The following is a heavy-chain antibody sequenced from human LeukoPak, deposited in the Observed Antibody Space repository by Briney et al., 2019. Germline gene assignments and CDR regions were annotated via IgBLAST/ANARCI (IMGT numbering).Heavy chain of an antibody. CDR1: GFTFSSYA. Sequence: GSLRLSCAASGFTFSSYAMSWVRQAPGKGLEWVSAISGSGGSTYYADSVKGRFTISRDNSKNTLYLQMNSLRAEDTAVYYCAKDPGYSCGLHYYFDYWGQGTLVTVSS. CDR3: AKDPGYSCGLHYYFDY. J-gene: IGHJ4*02. V-gene: IGHV3-23*01. CDR2: ISGSGGST. D-gene: IGHD5-18*01.